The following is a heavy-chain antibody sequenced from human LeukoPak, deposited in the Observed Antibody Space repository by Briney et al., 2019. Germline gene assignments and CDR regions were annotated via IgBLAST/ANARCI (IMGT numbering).Heavy chain of an antibody. CDR1: GFSFSNAW. CDR3: RGAFDI. J-gene: IGHJ3*02. Sequence: GGSLRLSCAASGFSFSNAWMSWVRQAPGKGLEWVSRIKSKTDGGTTDYAAPVKGRFTISRDDSKNTLYLQMNSLKTEDTAVYCCRGAFDIWGQGTMVTVSS. V-gene: IGHV3-15*01. CDR2: IKSKTDGGTT.